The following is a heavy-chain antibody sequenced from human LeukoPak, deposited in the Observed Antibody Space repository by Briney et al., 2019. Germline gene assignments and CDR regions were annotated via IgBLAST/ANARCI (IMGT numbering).Heavy chain of an antibody. CDR3: ARALDYGDYVVDFDY. D-gene: IGHD4-17*01. CDR1: GFTFSNYA. V-gene: IGHV3-23*01. Sequence: GGSLRLSCAASGFTFSNYAMSWVRQAPGKGLEWVSGISGSSASTYFADSVKGRFTISRDNSKNTLYLQMNSLRAEDTAVYYCARALDYGDYVVDFDYWGQGTLVTVSP. CDR2: ISGSSAST. J-gene: IGHJ4*02.